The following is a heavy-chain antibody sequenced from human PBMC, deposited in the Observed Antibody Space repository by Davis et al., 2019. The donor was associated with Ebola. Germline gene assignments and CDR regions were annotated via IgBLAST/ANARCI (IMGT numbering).Heavy chain of an antibody. CDR2: VSQSGST. Sequence: MPSETLSLTCAVYGGSFSGNYCSWIRQPPGKGLEWIGDVSQSGSTNYNPSLKSRVTISVDTSKNHFSLKLSSVTAADTAVYYCARLVVLGYCSGGSCYSGSHFDYWGQGTLVTVSS. V-gene: IGHV4-34*01. D-gene: IGHD2-15*01. J-gene: IGHJ4*02. CDR3: ARLVVLGYCSGGSCYSGSHFDY. CDR1: GGSFSGNY.